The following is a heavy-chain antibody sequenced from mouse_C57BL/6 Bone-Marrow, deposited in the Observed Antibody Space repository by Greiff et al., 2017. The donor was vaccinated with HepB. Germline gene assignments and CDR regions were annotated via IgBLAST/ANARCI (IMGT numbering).Heavy chain of an antibody. J-gene: IGHJ4*01. Sequence: EVMLVESGGDFVKPGGSLKLSCAASRFTFSTYGMSWVRQTPDTRLEWVSTFSSGGSYTYYPDSVKGRFTISRDNAKNTLYLQMSSLRSEDTAMYYCARMGGNYPYYYALDFWGQGTSVTVSS. CDR3: ARMGGNYPYYYALDF. V-gene: IGHV5-6*01. CDR2: FSSGGSYT. CDR1: RFTFSTYG. D-gene: IGHD2-1*01.